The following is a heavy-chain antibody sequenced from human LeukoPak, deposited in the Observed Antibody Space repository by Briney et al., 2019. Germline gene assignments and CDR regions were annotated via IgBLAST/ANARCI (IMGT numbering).Heavy chain of an antibody. V-gene: IGHV4-34*01. J-gene: IGHJ2*01. CDR2: INHSGST. D-gene: IGHD6-13*01. Sequence: SETLSLTCAVYGGSFSGYYWSWIRQPPGKGLEWIGEINHSGSTNYYPSLKSRVTISVDTSKNQFSLKLSSVTAADTAVYYCARSIAAAGNWDFDLWGRGTLVTVSS. CDR3: ARSIAAAGNWDFDL. CDR1: GGSFSGYY.